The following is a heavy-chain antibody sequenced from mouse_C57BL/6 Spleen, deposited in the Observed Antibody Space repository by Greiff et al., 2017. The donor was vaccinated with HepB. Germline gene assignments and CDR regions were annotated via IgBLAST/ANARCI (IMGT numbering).Heavy chain of an antibody. CDR2: IWTGGGT. Sequence: VQLVESGPGLVAPSQSLSITCTVSGFSLTSYAISWVRQPPGKGLEWLGVIWTGGGTNYNSALKSRLSISKDNSKSQVFLKMNSLQTDDTARYYCARNYYGYDEGYYFDYWGQGTTLTVSS. V-gene: IGHV2-9-1*01. D-gene: IGHD2-2*01. CDR3: ARNYYGYDEGYYFDY. CDR1: GFSLTSYA. J-gene: IGHJ2*01.